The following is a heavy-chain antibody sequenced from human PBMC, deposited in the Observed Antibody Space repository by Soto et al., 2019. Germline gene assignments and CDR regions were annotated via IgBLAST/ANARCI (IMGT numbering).Heavy chain of an antibody. CDR2: IIPIFGTA. CDR3: ARAGMTTVTSYYFDY. D-gene: IGHD4-17*01. CDR1: GGTFSSYA. V-gene: IGHV1-69*13. J-gene: IGHJ4*02. Sequence: SVKVSCKASGGTFSSYAISWVRQAPGQGLEWMGGIIPIFGTANYAQKFQGRVTITADESTSIAYMELSSLRSEDTAVYYCARAGMTTVTSYYFDYWGQGTLVTVSS.